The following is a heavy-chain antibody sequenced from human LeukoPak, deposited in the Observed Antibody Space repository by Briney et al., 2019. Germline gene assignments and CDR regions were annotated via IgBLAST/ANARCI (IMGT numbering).Heavy chain of an antibody. CDR1: GFTFSSYG. CDR3: ARWRYFDWLFRKPSGYYMDV. CDR2: IRYDGSNK. J-gene: IGHJ6*03. Sequence: PGGSLRLSCAASGFTFSSYGMHWVRQAPGKGLEWVAFIRYDGSNKYYADSVKGRFTISRDNSKNTLYLQMNSLRSDDTAVYYCARWRYFDWLFRKPSGYYMDVWGKGTTVTVSS. D-gene: IGHD3-9*01. V-gene: IGHV3-30*02.